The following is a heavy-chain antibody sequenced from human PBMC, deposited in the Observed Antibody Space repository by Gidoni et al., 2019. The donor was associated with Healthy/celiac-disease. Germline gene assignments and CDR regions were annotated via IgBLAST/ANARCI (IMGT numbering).Heavy chain of an antibody. J-gene: IGHJ6*02. CDR2: IYPGDSDT. D-gene: IGHD5-18*01. CDR3: ARSGIQLMNGMYV. Sequence: EVQLVQSGAEVKKPGESLKISWKGSGYSFTSYWIGWVRPMPGKGLEWMVIIYPGDSDTRYSPSFQGQVTISADKSISTAYLQWSSLKASDTAMYYCARSGIQLMNGMYVLGQGTTVTVSS. CDR1: GYSFTSYW. V-gene: IGHV5-51*01.